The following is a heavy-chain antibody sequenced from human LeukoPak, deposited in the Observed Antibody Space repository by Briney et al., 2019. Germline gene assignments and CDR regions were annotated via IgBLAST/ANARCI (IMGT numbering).Heavy chain of an antibody. V-gene: IGHV4-59*11. D-gene: IGHD3-10*01. J-gene: IGHJ4*02. Sequence: SETLSLTCTVSGGSFNNHLWTWIRQPPGQGLEWIGYVYNSGSTNYNSSLKSRVTISVDTSINQFSLKMNSVTAADTAVYYCARGQWFRAFWSRGTPVTVSS. CDR1: GGSFNNHL. CDR2: VYNSGST. CDR3: ARGQWFRAF.